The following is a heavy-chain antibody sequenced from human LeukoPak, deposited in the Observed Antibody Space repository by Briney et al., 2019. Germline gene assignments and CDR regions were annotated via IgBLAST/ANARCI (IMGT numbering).Heavy chain of an antibody. CDR3: ARVRYDRSGYYSIYDY. V-gene: IGHV3-21*01. Sequence: ASVKVSCKASGFTFSSYTMNWVRQAPGKGLEWVSSITRTSNYIYYADSVKGRFTISRDNAKNSLYLQMNSLRAEVTAVYYRARVRYDRSGYYSIYDYWGQGTLVTVSS. D-gene: IGHD3-22*01. CDR2: ITRTSNYI. J-gene: IGHJ4*02. CDR1: GFTFSSYT.